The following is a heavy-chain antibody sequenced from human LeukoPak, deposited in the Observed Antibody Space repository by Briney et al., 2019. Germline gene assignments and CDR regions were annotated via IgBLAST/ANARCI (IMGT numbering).Heavy chain of an antibody. CDR3: ARGIAVAPDWFDP. CDR1: GGTFSSYA. CDR2: IIPILGIA. Sequence: ASVKVSCKASGGTFSSYAISWVRQAPGQGLEWMGRIIPILGIANYAQKFQGRVTITADKSTSTAYMEPSSLRSEDTAVYYCARGIAVAPDWFDPWGQGTLVTVSS. J-gene: IGHJ5*02. D-gene: IGHD6-19*01. V-gene: IGHV1-69*04.